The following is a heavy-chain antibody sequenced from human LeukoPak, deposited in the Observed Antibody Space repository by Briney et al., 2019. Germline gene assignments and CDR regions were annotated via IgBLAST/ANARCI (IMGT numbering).Heavy chain of an antibody. D-gene: IGHD1/OR15-1a*01. J-gene: IGHJ4*02. CDR1: GGSFSGYY. CDR2: INHSGST. CDR3: ARGTDWSNDTEGINYFDY. V-gene: IGHV4-34*01. Sequence: SETLSLTCAVYGGSFSGYYWSWIRQPQGKGLEWIGEINHSGSTNYNPSLKSRVTISVDTSKNQFSLKLSSVTAADTAVYYCARGTDWSNDTEGINYFDYWGQGTLVTVSS.